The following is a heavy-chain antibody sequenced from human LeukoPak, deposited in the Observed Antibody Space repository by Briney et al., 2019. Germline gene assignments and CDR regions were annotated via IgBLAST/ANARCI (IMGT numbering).Heavy chain of an antibody. D-gene: IGHD1-14*01. V-gene: IGHV5-51*01. J-gene: IGHJ2*01. CDR3: ARHVHSAETTGGYFDV. CDR2: TYPGGSDT. CDR1: GYSFTTYW. Sequence: GESLKISCTGSGYSFTTYWIGWVRQMPGKGLEWMGITYPGGSDTKYSPSFQGQVTISADNSISAACLQWRSLRASDSGMYYCARHVHSAETTGGYFDVWGRGTLVTVSS.